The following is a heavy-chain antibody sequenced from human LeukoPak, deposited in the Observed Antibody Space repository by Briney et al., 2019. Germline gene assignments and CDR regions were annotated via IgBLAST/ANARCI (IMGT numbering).Heavy chain of an antibody. V-gene: IGHV1-18*01. CDR2: ISAYNGNT. D-gene: IGHD6-19*01. CDR3: AKGRVVAGSRSLTYHWLDP. Sequence: ASVKVSCKASGYTFTSYGISWVRQAPGQGLEWMGWISAYNGNTNYAQKLQGRVTMTTDTSTSTAYMELSRLGSDDTAVYYCAKGRVVAGSRSLTYHWLDPWGQGTLVTVST. CDR1: GYTFTSYG. J-gene: IGHJ5*02.